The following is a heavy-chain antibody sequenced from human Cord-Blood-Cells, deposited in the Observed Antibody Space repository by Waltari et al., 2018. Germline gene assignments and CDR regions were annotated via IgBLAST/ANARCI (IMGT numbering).Heavy chain of an antibody. D-gene: IGHD3-22*01. CDR3: AYASGYSTEYFQH. CDR1: GFTFSSYA. CDR2: LSGSGGST. Sequence: EVQLLESGGGLVQPGGSLRLSCAASGFTFSSYAMSWVRQAPGQGLEWVSALSGSGGSTYYADAVKGRFTISGDNAKNTLYLQMNSLRAEDTAVYYCAYASGYSTEYFQHWGQGTLVTVSS. J-gene: IGHJ1*01. V-gene: IGHV3-23*01.